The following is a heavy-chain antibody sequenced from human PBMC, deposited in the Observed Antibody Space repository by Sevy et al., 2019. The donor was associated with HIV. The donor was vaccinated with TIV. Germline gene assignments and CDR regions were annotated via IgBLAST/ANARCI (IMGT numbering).Heavy chain of an antibody. CDR3: AGDLGDFTGGSCYPFDY. V-gene: IGHV3-21*01. J-gene: IGHJ4*02. CDR2: ISSSSSYI. D-gene: IGHD2-15*01. Sequence: GGSLRLSCAASGFTFSSYSMNWVRQAPGKGLEWVSSISSSSSYIYYADSVKGRFTISRDNAKNSLYLQMNGLRAEDTAVYYCAGDLGDFTGGSCYPFDYWGQGTLVTVSS. CDR1: GFTFSSYS.